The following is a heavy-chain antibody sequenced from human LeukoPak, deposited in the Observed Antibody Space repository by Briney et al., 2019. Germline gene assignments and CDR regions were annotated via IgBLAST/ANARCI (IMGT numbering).Heavy chain of an antibody. V-gene: IGHV3-21*01. CDR3: AREGSIVPHQDLDY. J-gene: IGHJ4*02. CDR2: INSRGSGE. D-gene: IGHD2-8*01. Sequence: GGSLRLSCAASGFTFSSYSMNWVRRAPGKGLEWVSSINSRGSGEYYADSVKGRFTISRDNAKNSLYLQMNSLRVEDTAVYYCAREGSIVPHQDLDYWGQGSLVTVSS. CDR1: GFTFSSYS.